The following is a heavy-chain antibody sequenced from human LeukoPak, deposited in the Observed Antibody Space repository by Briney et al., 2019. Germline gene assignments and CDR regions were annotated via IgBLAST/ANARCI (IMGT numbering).Heavy chain of an antibody. V-gene: IGHV4-59*08. D-gene: IGHD1-14*01. J-gene: IGHJ6*02. CDR1: GGSISSYY. CDR3: ARNNRVYRLPYYCYYGMDV. CDR2: IYYSGST. Sequence: SETLSLTCTVSGGSISSYYWSWIRQPPGKGLEWIGYIYYSGSTNYNPSLKSRVTISVDTSKNQFSLKLSSVTAADTAVYYCARNNRVYRLPYYCYYGMDVWGQGTTVTVSS.